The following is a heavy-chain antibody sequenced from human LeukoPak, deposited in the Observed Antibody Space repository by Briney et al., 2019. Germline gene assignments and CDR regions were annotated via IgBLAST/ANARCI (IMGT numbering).Heavy chain of an antibody. V-gene: IGHV3-11*01. CDR2: ISSSGSTI. J-gene: IGHJ4*02. CDR3: ARDRAARTDYYFDY. Sequence: GGSLRLSCAASGFTFSDYYMNWIRQAPGKGLEWVSYISSSGSTIFYADSVKGRFTISRDNAKNSLYLQMNSLRAEDTALYYCARDRAARTDYYFDYWGREPWSPSPQ. CDR1: GFTFSDYY. D-gene: IGHD6-6*01.